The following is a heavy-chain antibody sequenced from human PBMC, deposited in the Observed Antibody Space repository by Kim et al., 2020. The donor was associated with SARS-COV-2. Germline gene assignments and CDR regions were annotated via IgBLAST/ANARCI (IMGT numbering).Heavy chain of an antibody. V-gene: IGHV4-39*01. CDR3: ARLGRSTFTIFGVVRPLNWFDP. Sequence: SETLSLTCTVSGGSISSSSYYWGWIRQPPGKGLEWIGSIYYSGSTYYNPSLKSRVTISVDTSKNQFSLKLSSVTAADTAVYYCARLGRSTFTIFGVVRPLNWFDPWGQGTLVTVSS. CDR1: GGSISSSSYY. D-gene: IGHD3-3*01. J-gene: IGHJ5*02. CDR2: IYYSGST.